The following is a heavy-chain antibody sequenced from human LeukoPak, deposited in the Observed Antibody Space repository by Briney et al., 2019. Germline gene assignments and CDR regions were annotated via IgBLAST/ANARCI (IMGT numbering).Heavy chain of an antibody. CDR1: GYSFSDYW. CDR2: IYPGDSDT. J-gene: IGHJ4*02. D-gene: IGHD5-18*01. V-gene: IGHV5-51*01. Sequence: GESLKISCKGSGYSFSDYWIAWVRQMPGKGLEWMGMIYPGDSDTKYSPSFQGQVTISADKSISAAYLQWSSLKASDTAMYYCARLLPEQLWFWADYWGQGTLVTVSS. CDR3: ARLLPEQLWFWADY.